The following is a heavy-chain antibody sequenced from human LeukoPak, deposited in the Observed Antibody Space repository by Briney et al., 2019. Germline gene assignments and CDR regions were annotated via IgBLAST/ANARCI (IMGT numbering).Heavy chain of an antibody. D-gene: IGHD3-10*01. CDR2: IYYTGST. CDR3: ARDSGTTGEVKFDP. J-gene: IGHJ5*02. Sequence: SETLSLTCTVSGGSINSYYWNWIRQPPGKGLESIGHIYYTGSTTYNPSLKSRVTISVDTSKNQFSLKLSSVTAADTAVYHCARDSGTTGEVKFDPWGQGTLVTVSS. V-gene: IGHV4-59*12. CDR1: GGSINSYY.